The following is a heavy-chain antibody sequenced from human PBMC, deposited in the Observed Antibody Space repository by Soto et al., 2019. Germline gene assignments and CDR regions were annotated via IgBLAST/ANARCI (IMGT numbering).Heavy chain of an antibody. Sequence: QVQLVQSGAEVQKPGASVKVPCKASGYTFSNYAVHWVRQAPGQGLEWMGWINAGNGNTRYSQKFQGRVTISRDTSARTIYMELNGLRSEDTAVYFCARGHLAVVPVASWFYYMDVWGNGTTVTVSS. CDR3: ARGHLAVVPVASWFYYMDV. CDR1: GYTFSNYA. J-gene: IGHJ6*03. CDR2: INAGNGNT. D-gene: IGHD2-2*01. V-gene: IGHV1-3*01.